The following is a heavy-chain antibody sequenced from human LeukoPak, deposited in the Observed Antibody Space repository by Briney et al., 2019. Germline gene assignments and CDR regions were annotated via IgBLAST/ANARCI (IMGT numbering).Heavy chain of an antibody. Sequence: GASVKVSCKASGYTFTSYGISWVRQAPGQGLEWMGWISAYNGSTNYAQKLQGRVTMTTDTSTSTAYMELRSLRSDDTAVYYCARDSQRYYYGSGSERWFDPWGQGTLVTVSS. J-gene: IGHJ5*02. D-gene: IGHD3-10*01. CDR1: GYTFTSYG. CDR3: ARDSQRYYYGSGSERWFDP. CDR2: ISAYNGST. V-gene: IGHV1-18*01.